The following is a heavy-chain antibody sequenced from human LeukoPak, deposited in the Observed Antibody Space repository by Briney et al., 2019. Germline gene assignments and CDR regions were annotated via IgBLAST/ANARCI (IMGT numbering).Heavy chain of an antibody. J-gene: IGHJ4*02. CDR2: INPSGGST. Sequence: ASVKVSCKASGYTFTSYYMHWVRQAPGQGLEWMGIINPSGGSTSYAQKFQGRVTMTRDTSTSTVYMELSSLRSGDTAVYYCARDISSYGSGYYFDYWGQGTLVTVSS. D-gene: IGHD3-10*01. CDR3: ARDISSYGSGYYFDY. V-gene: IGHV1-46*01. CDR1: GYTFTSYY.